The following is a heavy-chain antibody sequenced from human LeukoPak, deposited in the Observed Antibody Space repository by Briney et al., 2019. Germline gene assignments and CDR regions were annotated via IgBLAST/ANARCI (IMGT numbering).Heavy chain of an antibody. V-gene: IGHV4-34*01. D-gene: IGHD3-3*01. CDR1: GGSFSGYY. CDR3: ARQTFGVVDY. J-gene: IGHJ4*02. CDR2: INHSGST. Sequence: PSETLSLTCAVYGGSFSGYYWSWIRQPLGKGLEWIGEINHSGSTNYNPSLKSRVTISVDTSKNQFSLKLSSVTAADTAVYYCARQTFGVVDYWGQGTLVTVSS.